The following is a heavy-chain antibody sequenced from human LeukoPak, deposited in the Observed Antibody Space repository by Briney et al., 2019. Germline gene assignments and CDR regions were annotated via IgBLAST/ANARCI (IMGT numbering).Heavy chain of an antibody. CDR1: EFTFSNFA. D-gene: IGHD6-6*01. J-gene: IGHJ4*02. V-gene: IGHV3-23*01. CDR2: ISGGDSNT. CDR3: AKETAVAARLIDY. Sequence: GGSLRPSCAASEFTFSNFAMTWVRQAPGKGLEWVSAISGGDSNTYYADSVKGRFTISRDNSQNTLYLQLNSLRADDTAVYYCAKETAVAARLIDYWGQGTLVTVSS.